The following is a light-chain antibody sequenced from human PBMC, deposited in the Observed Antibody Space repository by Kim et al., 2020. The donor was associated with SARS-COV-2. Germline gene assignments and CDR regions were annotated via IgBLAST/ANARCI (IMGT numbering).Light chain of an antibody. V-gene: IGLV1-44*01. J-gene: IGLJ1*01. CDR2: SNN. CDR3: AAWDDSLNGHYV. Sequence: ELTQPPSASGTPGQRVTISCSGSSSNIGSNTVNWYQQLPGTAPKLLIYSNNQRPSGVPDRFSGSKSGTSASLAISGLQSEDEADYYCAAWDDSLNGHYVFGTGTKVTVL. CDR1: SSNIGSNT.